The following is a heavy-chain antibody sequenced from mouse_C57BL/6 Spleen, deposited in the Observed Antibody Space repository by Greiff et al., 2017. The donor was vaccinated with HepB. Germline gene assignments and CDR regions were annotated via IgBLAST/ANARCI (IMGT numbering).Heavy chain of an antibody. CDR3: ARLANLAFAY. CDR1: GFTFTDYY. Sequence: EVNVVESGGGLVQPGGSLSLSCAASGFTFTDYYMSWVRQPPGKALEWLGFIRNKANGYTTEYSASVKGRFTISRDNSQSILYLQMNALRAEDSATYYCARLANLAFAYWGQGTLVTVSA. D-gene: IGHD6-1*01. CDR2: IRNKANGYTT. V-gene: IGHV7-3*01. J-gene: IGHJ3*01.